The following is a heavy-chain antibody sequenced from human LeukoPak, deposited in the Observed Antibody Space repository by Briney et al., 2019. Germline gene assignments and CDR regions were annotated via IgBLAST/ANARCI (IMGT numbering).Heavy chain of an antibody. V-gene: IGHV3-23*01. CDR1: GFTFDDYG. D-gene: IGHD4-17*01. CDR2: ISGSGGST. CDR3: AKGGTVSRAYYYYYGMDV. J-gene: IGHJ6*02. Sequence: PGGSLRLSCAASGFTFDDYGMSWVRQAPGKGLEWVSAISGSGGSTYYADSVKGRFTISRDNSKNTLYLQMNSLRAEDTAVYYCAKGGTVSRAYYYYYGMDVWGQGTTVTVSS.